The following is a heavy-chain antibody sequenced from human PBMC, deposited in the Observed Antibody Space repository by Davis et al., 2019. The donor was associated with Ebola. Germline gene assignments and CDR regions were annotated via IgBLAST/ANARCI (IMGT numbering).Heavy chain of an antibody. Sequence: GSLRLSCAVYGGSFSGYYWSWIRQPPGKGLEWIGEINHSGSTYYNPSLKSRVTISVDRSKNQFSLKLSSVTAADTAVYYCARDLGMATGAFDIWGQGTMVTVSS. CDR3: ARDLGMATGAFDI. D-gene: IGHD5-24*01. CDR1: GGSFSGYY. J-gene: IGHJ3*02. CDR2: INHSGST. V-gene: IGHV4-34*01.